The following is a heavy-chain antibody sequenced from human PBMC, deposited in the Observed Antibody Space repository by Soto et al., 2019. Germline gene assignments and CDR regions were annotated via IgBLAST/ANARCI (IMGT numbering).Heavy chain of an antibody. Sequence: PSETLSLTCTVSGGSISSGGYYWSWIRQHPGKGLEWIGYIYYSGSTYYNPSLKSRVTISVDTSKNQFSLKLSSVTAADTAVYYCARSSFNRLLFDPWGQGTLVTV. CDR2: IYYSGST. CDR3: ARSSFNRLLFDP. J-gene: IGHJ5*02. CDR1: GGSISSGGYY. V-gene: IGHV4-31*03.